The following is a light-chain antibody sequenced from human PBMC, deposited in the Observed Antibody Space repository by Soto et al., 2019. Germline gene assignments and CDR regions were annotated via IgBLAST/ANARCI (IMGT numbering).Light chain of an antibody. Sequence: EIVMTQSPATLSVSPGERATLSCRASQSVSSNLAWYQQKPGQAPRLLIYGASTRATGIPARFSGSGSGTEFTLTISSLQSEDFAGYYCQQYNNWPPSTFGQGTRREIK. J-gene: IGKJ5*01. CDR1: QSVSSN. CDR2: GAS. V-gene: IGKV3-15*01. CDR3: QQYNNWPPST.